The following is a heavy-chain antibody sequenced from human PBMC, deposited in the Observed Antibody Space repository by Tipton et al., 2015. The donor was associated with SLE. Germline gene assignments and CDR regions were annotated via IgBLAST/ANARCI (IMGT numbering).Heavy chain of an antibody. V-gene: IGHV4-59*11. J-gene: IGHJ2*01. CDR2: IYYRGST. Sequence: TLSLTCTVSGDSITYHYWGWVRQPPGKGLEWIGYIYYRGSTNYNPSLKSRVTISVDTSKNQFSLKLSSVTAADTAVYYCARDGGTHVLLWSEWYFDLWGRGTLVTVSS. D-gene: IGHD3-10*01. CDR3: ARDGGTHVLLWSEWYFDL. CDR1: GDSITYHY.